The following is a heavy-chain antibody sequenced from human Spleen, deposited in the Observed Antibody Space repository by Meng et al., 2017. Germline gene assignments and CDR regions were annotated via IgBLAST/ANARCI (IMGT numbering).Heavy chain of an antibody. Sequence: GESLKISCAASGFSFSNYEMNWVRQAPGKGLEWASYISSSASNIYYADSVRGRFTISRDNAKNSLYLQMNSLRAEDTAVYYCARRDTAMVNYYYGMDVWGQGTTVTVSS. CDR3: ARRDTAMVNYYYGMDV. J-gene: IGHJ6*02. V-gene: IGHV3-48*03. CDR2: ISSSASNI. CDR1: GFSFSNYE. D-gene: IGHD5-18*01.